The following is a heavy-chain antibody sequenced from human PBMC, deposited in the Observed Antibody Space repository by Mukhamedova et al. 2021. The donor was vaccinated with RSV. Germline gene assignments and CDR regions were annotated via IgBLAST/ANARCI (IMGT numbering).Heavy chain of an antibody. CDR2: IKQDGSEK. Sequence: ANIKQDGSEKYYVDSVKGRFTISRDNAKNSLYLQMNSLRAEDTAVYYCARQPFGYWGQGTLVTVSS. D-gene: IGHD1-14*01. CDR3: ARQPFGY. V-gene: IGHV3-7*03. J-gene: IGHJ4*02.